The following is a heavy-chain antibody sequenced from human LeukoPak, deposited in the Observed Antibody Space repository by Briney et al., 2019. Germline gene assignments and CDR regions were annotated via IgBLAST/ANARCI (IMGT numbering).Heavy chain of an antibody. CDR3: ARGGRVRFGT. CDR2: INHSGST. J-gene: IGHJ5*02. Sequence: SETLPLTCAVYGGSFSGYYWSWIRQPPGKGLEWIGEINHSGSTNYDPSLKSRVTISVDTSKNQFSLKLSSVTAADTAVYCCARGGRVRFGTWGQGTLVTVSS. V-gene: IGHV4-34*01. CDR1: GGSFSGYY. D-gene: IGHD3-10*01.